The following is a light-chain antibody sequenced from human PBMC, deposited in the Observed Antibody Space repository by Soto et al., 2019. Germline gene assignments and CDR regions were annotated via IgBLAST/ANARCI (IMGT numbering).Light chain of an antibody. CDR2: GAS. Sequence: EIVMTQSPATLSVSPGERATLSCRASQSVRNNLAWYQQKSGQAPRLLIYGASTRANGIPARFSGSGSGTEFTLTIGSLQSEDFAVYYCQQYDNWSLTFGGGTKVEIK. J-gene: IGKJ4*01. CDR1: QSVRNN. V-gene: IGKV3-15*01. CDR3: QQYDNWSLT.